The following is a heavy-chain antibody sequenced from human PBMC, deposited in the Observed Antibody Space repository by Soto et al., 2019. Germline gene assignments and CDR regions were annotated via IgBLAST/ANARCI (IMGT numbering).Heavy chain of an antibody. CDR2: ISQDGTNR. D-gene: IGHD6-19*01. CDR1: GFTFSTYG. Sequence: QVQLVESGGGVVQPGRSLRLSCAASGFTFSTYGMHWVRQAPCKGLEWVAVISQDGTNRYYADSVKGRFTITRDNYRNLLFLQMDSLRTEDTAVYYCAHHLAAVASTYVFGVWGQATMVTVTS. CDR3: AHHLAAVASTYVFGV. V-gene: IGHV3-30*03. J-gene: IGHJ3*01.